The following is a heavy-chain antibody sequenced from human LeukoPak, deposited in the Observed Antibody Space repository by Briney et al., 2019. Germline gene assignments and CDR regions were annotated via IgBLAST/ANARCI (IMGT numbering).Heavy chain of an antibody. CDR1: GFTFSSFW. D-gene: IGHD2-2*01. Sequence: GGSLRLSCVASGFTFSSFWMSWVRQAPGKGLEWVSVIYSGGSTYYADSVKGRFTISRDNSKNTLYLQMNSLRAEDTAVYYCARDLGQPHISWGQGTLVTVSS. CDR2: IYSGGST. J-gene: IGHJ5*02. CDR3: ARDLGQPHIS. V-gene: IGHV3-66*01.